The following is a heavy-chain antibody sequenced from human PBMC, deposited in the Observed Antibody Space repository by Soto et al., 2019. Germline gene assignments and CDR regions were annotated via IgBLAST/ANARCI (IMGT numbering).Heavy chain of an antibody. CDR1: GFFFSSDW. CDR2: INQDGNEN. D-gene: IGHD3-10*01. J-gene: IGHJ5*02. V-gene: IGHV3-7*01. CDR3: ARARGTGWFDP. Sequence: GGPLRLSCAASGFFFSSDWRTWVRRAPGKGLEWVANINQDGNENYYLDSVKGRFTISRDTAKNQLSLQMNSLRAEDTAVYYCARARGTGWFDPWGQGTLVTVSS.